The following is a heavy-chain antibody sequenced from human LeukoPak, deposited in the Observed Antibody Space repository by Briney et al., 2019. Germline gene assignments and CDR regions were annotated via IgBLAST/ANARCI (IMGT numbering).Heavy chain of an antibody. V-gene: IGHV3-48*03. CDR2: ISSSGSTI. CDR1: GFTFSSYE. CDR3: ARPASDMATTN. J-gene: IGHJ4*02. Sequence: GGPLRLSCAASGFTFSSYEMNWVRQAPGKGLEWVSYISSSGSTIYYADSVKGRFTISRDNAKNSLYLQMNSLRAEDTAVYYCARPASDMATTNWGQGTLVTVSS. D-gene: IGHD5-24*01.